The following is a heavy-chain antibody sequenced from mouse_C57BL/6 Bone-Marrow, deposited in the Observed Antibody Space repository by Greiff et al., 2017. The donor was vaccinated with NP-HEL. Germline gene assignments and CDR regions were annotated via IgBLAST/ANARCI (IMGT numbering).Heavy chain of an antibody. CDR3: ARDPFYYYVSSHSDY. V-gene: IGHV5-4*01. J-gene: IGHJ2*01. CDR1: GFTFSSYA. CDR2: ISDGGSYT. D-gene: IGHD1-1*01. Sequence: EVKLVESGGGLVKPGGSLKLSCAASGFTFSSYAMSWVRQTPEKRLEWVATISDGGSYTYYPGNVKGRFTISRDNAKNNLYLQMSHLKSEDTSMYYCARDPFYYYVSSHSDYRGQGTTLTVSS.